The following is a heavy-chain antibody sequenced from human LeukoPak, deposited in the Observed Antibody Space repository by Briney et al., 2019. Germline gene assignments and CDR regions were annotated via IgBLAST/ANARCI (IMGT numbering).Heavy chain of an antibody. CDR2: IYHSGST. CDR1: GYSISGGYY. Sequence: SETLSLTCAVSGYSISGGYYWGWIRQPPGKGLEWIGSIYHSGSTYYNPSLKSRVTISVDTSKNQFSMKLSSVTAADTAVYYCARPNSYGYALFDYWGQGTLVTVSS. CDR3: ARPNSYGYALFDY. D-gene: IGHD5-18*01. V-gene: IGHV4-38-2*01. J-gene: IGHJ4*02.